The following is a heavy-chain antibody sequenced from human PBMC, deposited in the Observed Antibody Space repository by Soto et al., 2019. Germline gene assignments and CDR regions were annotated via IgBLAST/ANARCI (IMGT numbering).Heavy chain of an antibody. CDR1: GYYSSSYW. CDR3: GRRGTLSGRDAFDV. D-gene: IGHD5-12*01. Sequence: PGESLKISCRGSGYYSSSYWIAWVRQMSGKGLEWVGSVYVSDSETKYSPSFQGQVTISADKYTNTAYLYWSSLKASDTAMYYCGRRGTLSGRDAFDVWGEGTMVTVSS. V-gene: IGHV5-51*01. J-gene: IGHJ3*01. CDR2: VYVSDSET.